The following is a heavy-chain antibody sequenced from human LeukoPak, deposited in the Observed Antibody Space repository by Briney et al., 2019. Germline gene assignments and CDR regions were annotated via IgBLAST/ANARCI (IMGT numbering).Heavy chain of an antibody. Sequence: ASVKVSCKASGYTFTDYYMHWVRQAPGQGLEWMGWISAYNGNTNYAQKLQGRVTMTTDTSTSTAYMELRSLRSDDTAVYYCARVSGPTISYGMDVWGQGTTVTVSS. V-gene: IGHV1-18*04. D-gene: IGHD3-3*01. CDR1: GYTFTDYY. CDR2: ISAYNGNT. CDR3: ARVSGPTISYGMDV. J-gene: IGHJ6*02.